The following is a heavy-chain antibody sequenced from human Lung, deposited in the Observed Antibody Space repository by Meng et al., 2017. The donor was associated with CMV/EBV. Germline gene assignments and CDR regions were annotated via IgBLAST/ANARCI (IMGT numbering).Heavy chain of an antibody. CDR2: IGGYDGRT. Sequence: ASVKVSXKASGYTFSSYGISWVRQAPGQGLEWMGWIGGYDGRTNYRQKFKGRVTVTRDTSTSTAYMEVRSLGSDDTAVYYCARDFYEYDNSGYYDDTFDIWGQGTMXTVSS. CDR1: GYTFSSYG. V-gene: IGHV1-18*01. CDR3: ARDFYEYDNSGYYDDTFDI. J-gene: IGHJ3*02. D-gene: IGHD3-22*01.